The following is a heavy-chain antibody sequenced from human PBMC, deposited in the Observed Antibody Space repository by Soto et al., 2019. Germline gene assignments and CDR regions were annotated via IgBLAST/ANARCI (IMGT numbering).Heavy chain of an antibody. D-gene: IGHD4-17*01. CDR3: AGGGINYGDYRSMDV. CDR1: GFTFSSYN. J-gene: IGHJ6*03. CDR2: LSSSSTYI. V-gene: IGHV3-21*02. Sequence: EVQLVESGGGLVKPGGSLRLSCAASGFTFSSYNMNWVRQAPGKGLEWVSSLSSSSTYIYYADSVKGRFTISRDNAKYPLYLQMNSLGVEDTAVYYWAGGGINYGDYRSMDVWGKGTTVTVSS.